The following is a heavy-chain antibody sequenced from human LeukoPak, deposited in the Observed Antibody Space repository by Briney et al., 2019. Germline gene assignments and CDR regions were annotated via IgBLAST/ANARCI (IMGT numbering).Heavy chain of an antibody. CDR2: ISGSGGST. D-gene: IGHD5-18*01. Sequence: GGSLRLSCAASGFTFSSYWMSWVRQAPGKGLEWVSAISGSGGSTYYADSVKGRFTISRDNSKNTLYLQMNSLRAEDTAVYYCAKRGYSYGTLGAFDIWGQGTMVTVSS. CDR1: GFTFSSYW. V-gene: IGHV3-23*01. CDR3: AKRGYSYGTLGAFDI. J-gene: IGHJ3*02.